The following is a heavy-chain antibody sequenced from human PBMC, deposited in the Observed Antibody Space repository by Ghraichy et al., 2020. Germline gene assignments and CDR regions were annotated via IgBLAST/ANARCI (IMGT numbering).Heavy chain of an antibody. Sequence: GGSLRLSCAASGFTFSSYDMHWVRQATGKGLEWVSAIGTAGDTYYPGSVKGRFTISRENAKNSLYLQMNSLRAGDTAVYYCARGVTMVRGVNYYYYYYGMDVWVQGTTVTVSS. D-gene: IGHD3-10*01. CDR2: IGTAGDT. J-gene: IGHJ6*02. CDR3: ARGVTMVRGVNYYYYYYGMDV. V-gene: IGHV3-13*01. CDR1: GFTFSSYD.